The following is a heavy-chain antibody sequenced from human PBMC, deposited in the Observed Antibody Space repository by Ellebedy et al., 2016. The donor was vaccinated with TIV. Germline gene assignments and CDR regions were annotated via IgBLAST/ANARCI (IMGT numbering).Heavy chain of an antibody. V-gene: IGHV3-48*01. CDR3: ARGVGLLPTYNDY. CDR2: ISSSSSTI. D-gene: IGHD3-22*01. CDR1: GFTFSSYS. Sequence: PGGSLRLSCAASGFTFSSYSMNWVRQAPGKGLEWVSYISSSSSTIYYADSVKGRFTISRDNAKNSLYLKMNSLRAEDTAVYYCARGVGLLPTYNDYWGQGTLVTVSS. J-gene: IGHJ4*02.